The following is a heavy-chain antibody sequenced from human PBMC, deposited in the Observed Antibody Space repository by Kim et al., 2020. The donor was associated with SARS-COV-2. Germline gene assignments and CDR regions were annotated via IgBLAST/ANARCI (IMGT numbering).Heavy chain of an antibody. D-gene: IGHD2-2*01. CDR3: ARGNLLYCSSTSCPYNWFDP. Sequence: MGWLNPNSGNTGYAQKFQGRVTMTGNTSISTAYMELSSLRSEDTAVYYCARGNLLYCSSTSCPYNWFDPWGQGTLVTVSS. CDR2: LNPNSGNT. J-gene: IGHJ5*02. V-gene: IGHV1-8*01.